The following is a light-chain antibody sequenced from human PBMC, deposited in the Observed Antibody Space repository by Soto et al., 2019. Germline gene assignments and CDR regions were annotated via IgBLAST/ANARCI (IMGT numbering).Light chain of an antibody. Sequence: DIQMTQSPSSLSASVGDRVTITCRASQDIGIYLSWYQQKSGGVPRLLIYTASTLQSGVPSRFSGSGSGTDFTLTISSLQPEDFATYYCQQSYSTPITFGQGTRLEIK. J-gene: IGKJ5*01. CDR3: QQSYSTPIT. V-gene: IGKV1-27*01. CDR1: QDIGIY. CDR2: TAS.